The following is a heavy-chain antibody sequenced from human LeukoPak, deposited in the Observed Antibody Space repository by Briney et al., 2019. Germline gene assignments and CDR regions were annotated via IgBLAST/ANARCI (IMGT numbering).Heavy chain of an antibody. CDR2: INPSGGST. J-gene: IGHJ4*02. D-gene: IGHD3-10*01. V-gene: IGHV1-46*03. CDR3: ARAGDYYGSGSYSNYFDY. Sequence: GASVKVSCKASGYTFTSYYMHWVRQAPGQGLEWMGIINPSGGSTSYAQKFQGRVTMTWDTSTSTVYMELSSLRSEDTAVYYCARAGDYYGSGSYSNYFDYWGQGTLVTVSS. CDR1: GYTFTSYY.